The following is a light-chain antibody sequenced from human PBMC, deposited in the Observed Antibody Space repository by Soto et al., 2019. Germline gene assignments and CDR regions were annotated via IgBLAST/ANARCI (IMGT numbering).Light chain of an antibody. Sequence: ESVLTQSPGTLSLSPGERATLSCRASQSVSSNYLAWYQQKPGQAPRLLIYGASTRATGIPDRFSGSGSGTDFTLTISRLGPEDSAVYYCQQYGSSPTWTFVQGTKVEIK. CDR3: QQYGSSPTWT. J-gene: IGKJ1*01. V-gene: IGKV3-20*01. CDR2: GAS. CDR1: QSVSSNY.